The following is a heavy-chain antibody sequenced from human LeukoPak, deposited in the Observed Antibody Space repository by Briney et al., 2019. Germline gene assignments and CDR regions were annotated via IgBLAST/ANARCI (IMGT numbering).Heavy chain of an antibody. J-gene: IGHJ4*02. CDR3: ARQSYGDYFDY. V-gene: IGHV4-59*08. CDR1: GGSISSYY. Sequence: ETLSLTCTVSGGSISSYYWSWIRQPPGKGLEWIGYIYYRGSTSYNPSLKSRVTILVDTSKNQFSPKLSSVTAADTAVYYCARQSYGDYFDYWGQGTLVTVSS. D-gene: IGHD4-17*01. CDR2: IYYRGST.